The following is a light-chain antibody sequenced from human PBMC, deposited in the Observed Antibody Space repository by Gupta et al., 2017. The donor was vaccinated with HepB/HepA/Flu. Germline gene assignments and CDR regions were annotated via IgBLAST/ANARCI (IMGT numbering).Light chain of an antibody. Sequence: DIQLTQSPPSLSASAGDRVTIPCRAGQSVATYLHWYQQETGKAPKLLIYGASTLQSGVPPRFSGSGSGTDFTLTISSLQPEDFAIYYCQQSFSTPYTFGQGTKLEIK. CDR2: GAS. J-gene: IGKJ2*01. CDR1: QSVATY. CDR3: QQSFSTPYT. V-gene: IGKV1-39*01.